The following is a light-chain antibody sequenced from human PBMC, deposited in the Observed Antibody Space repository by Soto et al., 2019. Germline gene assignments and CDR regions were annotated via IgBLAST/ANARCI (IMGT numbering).Light chain of an antibody. CDR2: DVI. Sequence: QSVLTQPRSVSGSPGQAVSISCTGARSDVGGYDYVSWYQQHPDKAPKVIIYDVIKRPSGVPDRFSGSKSGNTASLTISGLQSDDEADYYCCSYAGRYPYVFGPGTKLTV. J-gene: IGLJ1*01. CDR3: CSYAGRYPYV. V-gene: IGLV2-11*01. CDR1: RSDVGGYDY.